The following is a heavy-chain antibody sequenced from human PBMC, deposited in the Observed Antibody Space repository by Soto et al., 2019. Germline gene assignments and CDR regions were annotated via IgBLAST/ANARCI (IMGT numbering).Heavy chain of an antibody. V-gene: IGHV3-30*18. J-gene: IGHJ6*02. Sequence: GGSLRLSCAASGFTFSSYGMHWVRQAPGKGLEWVAVISYDGSNKYYADSVKGRFTISRDNSKNTLYLQMNSLRAEDTAVYYCAKDRAVVAAATYYYYYYGVDVWGQGTTVTVSS. CDR2: ISYDGSNK. CDR1: GFTFSSYG. CDR3: AKDRAVVAAATYYYYYYGVDV. D-gene: IGHD2-15*01.